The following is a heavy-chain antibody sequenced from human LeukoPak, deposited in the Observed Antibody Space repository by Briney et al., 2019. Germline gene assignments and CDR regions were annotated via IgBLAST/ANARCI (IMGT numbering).Heavy chain of an antibody. CDR1: GFTFSSYA. CDR3: ARDSGSYQSFDY. D-gene: IGHD1-26*01. CDR2: ISGSGGST. V-gene: IGHV3-23*01. J-gene: IGHJ4*02. Sequence: GGSLRLSCAASGFTFSSYAMSWVRQAPGKGLEWVSAISGSGGSTYYADSVKGRFTISRDNAKNSLYLQMNSLRAEDTAVYYCARDSGSYQSFDYWGQGTLVTVSS.